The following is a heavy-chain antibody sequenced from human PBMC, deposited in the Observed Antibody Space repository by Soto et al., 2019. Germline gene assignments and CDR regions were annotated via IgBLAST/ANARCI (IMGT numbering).Heavy chain of an antibody. CDR3: APWSAVAGTFDY. J-gene: IGHJ4*02. D-gene: IGHD6-19*01. CDR2: IYWDDDK. V-gene: IGHV2-5*02. Sequence: QITLKESGPTLVKPTQTLTLTCTFSGFSLSTSEVGVGWIRQPPGKALEWLALIYWDDDKRYSPSLKSRLTISKDTSKNPVVLTMTPMDPVDTATYYCAPWSAVAGTFDYWGQGTLVTVSS. CDR1: GFSLSTSEVG.